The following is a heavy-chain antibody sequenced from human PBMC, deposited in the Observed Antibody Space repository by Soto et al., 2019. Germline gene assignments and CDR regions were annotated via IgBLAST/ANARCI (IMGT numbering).Heavy chain of an antibody. Sequence: SETLSLTCTVSGDFITNHYWSWIRQPPGKGLEWIGYMYHSGSTYYNPSLKSRVTISIDRSKNQFSLKLSSVTAADTAVYYCARVPGYWGQGILVTVSS. CDR1: GDFITNHY. CDR2: MYHSGST. V-gene: IGHV4-59*11. J-gene: IGHJ4*02. D-gene: IGHD2-2*01. CDR3: ARVPGY.